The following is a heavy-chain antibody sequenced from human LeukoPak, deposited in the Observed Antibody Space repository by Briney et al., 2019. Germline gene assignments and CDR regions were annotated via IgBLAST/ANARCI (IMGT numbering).Heavy chain of an antibody. CDR2: ISYDGSNK. CDR3: ARDDFWAVAGTMGPTYGMDV. J-gene: IGHJ6*02. Sequence: GGSLRLSWAASGFTFSSYAMPWVRQAPGKGLEWVAVISYDGSNKYYADSVKGRFTISRDNSKNTLYLQMNSLRAEDTAVYYCARDDFWAVAGTMGPTYGMDVWGQGTTVTVSS. D-gene: IGHD6-19*01. CDR1: GFTFSSYA. V-gene: IGHV3-30-3*01.